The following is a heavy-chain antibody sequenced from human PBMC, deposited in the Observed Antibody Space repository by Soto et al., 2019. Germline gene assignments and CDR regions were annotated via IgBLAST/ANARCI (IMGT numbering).Heavy chain of an antibody. CDR1: GESISSGGYY. Sequence: QVQLQESGPGLVKPSQTLSLTCNVSGESISSGGYYWSWIRHHPGKGLEWIGYIYDSESAYYNPSLNSRVTIDMDTSKNPSAMRLSSLTGADTAVYYCARASSSSSAADYWGQGTLVTVSS. CDR2: IYDSESA. V-gene: IGHV4-31*03. J-gene: IGHJ4*02. D-gene: IGHD6-6*01. CDR3: ARASSSSSAADY.